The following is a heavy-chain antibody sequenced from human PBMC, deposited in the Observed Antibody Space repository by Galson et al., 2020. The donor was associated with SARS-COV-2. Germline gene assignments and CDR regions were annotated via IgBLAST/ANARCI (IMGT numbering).Heavy chain of an antibody. CDR2: ISHSGGT. CDR3: ARLHYGEYAPEAFDI. V-gene: IGHV4-30-2*01. Sequence: SETLSLNCAVSGTSISSGSYSWNWIRQPPGKGLEWMGYISHSGGTYYNPSLKSRVTISGDRSKNQFSLRLSSVTAADTAVYYCARLHYGEYAPEAFDIWGPGTRVTVAS. D-gene: IGHD4-17*01. CDR1: GTSISSGSYS. J-gene: IGHJ3*02.